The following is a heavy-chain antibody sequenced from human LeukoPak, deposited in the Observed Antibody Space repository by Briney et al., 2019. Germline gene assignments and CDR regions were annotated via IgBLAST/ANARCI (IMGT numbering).Heavy chain of an antibody. V-gene: IGHV3-53*01. Sequence: PGGSLRLSCAASGFTVSSKYMSWVRQAPGKGLEWVSVIYSGGSTYYADSVKGRFTISRDNSKNTVDLQMKSLRVEDTAVYYCAMRGNTWYDCWGQGTLVTVSS. CDR1: GFTVSSKY. CDR2: IYSGGST. J-gene: IGHJ4*02. D-gene: IGHD6-13*01. CDR3: AMRGNTWYDC.